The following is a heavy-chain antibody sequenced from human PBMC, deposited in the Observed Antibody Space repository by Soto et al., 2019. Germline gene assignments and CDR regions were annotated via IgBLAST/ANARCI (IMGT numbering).Heavy chain of an antibody. Sequence: GGSLRLSCAASGFTVSSNYMSWVRQAPGKGLEWVSIIYSGGSTYYADSVKGRFTISRDNSKNTVYLQMNSLRAEDTAIYYCASYQYSSGWYFDYWGQGTLVTAPQ. J-gene: IGHJ4*02. D-gene: IGHD6-19*01. V-gene: IGHV3-66*01. CDR1: GFTVSSNY. CDR3: ASYQYSSGWYFDY. CDR2: IYSGGST.